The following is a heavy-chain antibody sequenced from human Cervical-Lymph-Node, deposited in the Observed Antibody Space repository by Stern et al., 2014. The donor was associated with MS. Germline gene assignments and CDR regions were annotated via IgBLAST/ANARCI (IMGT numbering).Heavy chain of an antibody. V-gene: IGHV1-18*01. J-gene: IGHJ3*02. CDR1: GYTFSRYG. CDR3: ARGLLGSENAFDI. D-gene: IGHD2-15*01. CDR2: ISAYSGNA. Sequence: VQLVQSGAEVKKPGASVKLSCKASGYTFSRYGISWVRQAPGQGLEWMGWISAYSGNADYAQNLQGSVTVTTNTSASTAYMELRSLRSDDTAVYYCARGLLGSENAFDIWGQGTMVTVSS.